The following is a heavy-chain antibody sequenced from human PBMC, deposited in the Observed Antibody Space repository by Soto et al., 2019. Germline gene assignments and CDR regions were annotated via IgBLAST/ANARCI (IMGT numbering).Heavy chain of an antibody. V-gene: IGHV3-53*04. Sequence: GGSMRLSCAASGLTVSSNDVSWVRQDTGKGLEWVSVIYSGGSTYYADSVKGRFTISRHNSKNTLYLQMNSLRAEDTAVYYCARGTTGDYYYYYMDVWGKGTTVTVSS. J-gene: IGHJ6*03. D-gene: IGHD1-7*01. CDR3: ARGTTGDYYYYYMDV. CDR2: IYSGGST. CDR1: GLTVSSND.